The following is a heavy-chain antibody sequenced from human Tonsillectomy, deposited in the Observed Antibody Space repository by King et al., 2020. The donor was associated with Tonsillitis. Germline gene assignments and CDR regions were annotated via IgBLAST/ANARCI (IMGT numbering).Heavy chain of an antibody. J-gene: IGHJ4*02. CDR1: GYSFNTNW. Sequence: VQLVESGAEVKKPGESLKISCKGSGYSFNTNWIAWVRQMPGKGLELMGIIYPGDSDTRYSPSFQGQVTISADNSISTAYLQWSSLKASDTAMYYCARHPHDYLDYGGQGTLVTVSS. V-gene: IGHV5-51*01. CDR2: IYPGDSDT. CDR3: ARHPHDYLDY.